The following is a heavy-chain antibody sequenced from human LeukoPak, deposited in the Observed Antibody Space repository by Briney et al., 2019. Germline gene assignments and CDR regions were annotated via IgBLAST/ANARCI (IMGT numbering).Heavy chain of an antibody. V-gene: IGHV3-48*02. J-gene: IGHJ4*02. CDR2: IGTSSGII. CDR1: GFTFNSYS. D-gene: IGHD7-27*01. Sequence: GGSLRLSCAASGFTFNSYSMNWVRLAPGKGLEWVSYIGTSSGIISYPDSVKGRFTISRDDAKNSLYLQMNSLRDEDTAVYYCARDRDWGFDYWGQGTLVTVSS. CDR3: ARDRDWGFDY.